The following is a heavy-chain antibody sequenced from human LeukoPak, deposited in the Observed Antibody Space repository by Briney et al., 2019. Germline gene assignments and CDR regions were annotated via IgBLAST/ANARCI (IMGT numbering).Heavy chain of an antibody. D-gene: IGHD6-13*01. V-gene: IGHV6-1*01. J-gene: IGHJ4*02. CDR3: ARQAGYFDY. Sequence: SQTLSLTCAISGDSVSSNSVAWHWSRQSPSRGLEWQGMTYYRSKWYNAYAVSVKSRIAINSDTSKNQFSLQLNSVTPEDTAVYYCARQAGYFDYWGQGTLVTVSS. CDR1: GDSVSSNSVA. CDR2: TYYRSKWYN.